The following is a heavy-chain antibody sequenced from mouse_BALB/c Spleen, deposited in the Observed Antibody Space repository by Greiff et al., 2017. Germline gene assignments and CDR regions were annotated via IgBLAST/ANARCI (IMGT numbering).Heavy chain of an antibody. D-gene: IGHD2-1*01. CDR1: GYTFTSYT. CDR3: ARDEIYYGNHGDAMDY. CDR2: INPSSGYT. Sequence: QVQLKQSGAELARPGASVKMSCKASGYTFTSYTMHWVKQRPGQGLEWIGYINPSSGYTNYNQKFKDKATLAADKSSSTAYMQLSSLTSEDSAVYYCARDEIYYGNHGDAMDYWGQGTSVTVSA. V-gene: IGHV1-4*01. J-gene: IGHJ4*01.